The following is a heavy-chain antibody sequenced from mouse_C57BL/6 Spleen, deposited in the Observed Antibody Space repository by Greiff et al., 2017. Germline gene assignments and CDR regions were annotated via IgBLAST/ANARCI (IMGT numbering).Heavy chain of an antibody. V-gene: IGHV1-61*01. CDR1: GYTITSYW. Sequence: QVQLHQPGAELVRPGSSVKLSCKASGYTITSYWMDWVKQRPGQGLEWIGNIYPSDSETHYNQKFKDKATLTVDKSSSTAYMQLSSLTSEDSAVYYCASGGQLRLRFAYWGQGTLVTGS. CDR3: ASGGQLRLRFAY. D-gene: IGHD3-2*02. CDR2: IYPSDSET. J-gene: IGHJ3*01.